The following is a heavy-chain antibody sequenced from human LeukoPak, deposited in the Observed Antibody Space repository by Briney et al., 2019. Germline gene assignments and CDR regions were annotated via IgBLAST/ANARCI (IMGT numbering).Heavy chain of an antibody. Sequence: SETLSLTCTVSGGSISSGDYYWSWIRQPPGKGLEWIGYIYYSGSTYYNPSLKSRVTISVGTSKDQFSLKLSSVTAADTAVYYCARGGLGNDAFDIWGQGTMVSVSS. D-gene: IGHD3-16*01. J-gene: IGHJ3*02. CDR3: ARGGLGNDAFDI. CDR2: IYYSGST. CDR1: GGSISSGDYY. V-gene: IGHV4-30-4*01.